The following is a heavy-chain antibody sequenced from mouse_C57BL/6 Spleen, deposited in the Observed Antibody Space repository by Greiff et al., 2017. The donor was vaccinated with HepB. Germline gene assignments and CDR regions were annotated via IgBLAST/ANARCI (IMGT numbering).Heavy chain of an antibody. Sequence: DVMLVESGGGLVQPGGSLKLSCAASGFTFSDYYMYWVRQTPEKRLEWVAYISNGGGSTYYPDTVKGRFTISRDNAKNTLYLQMSRLKSEDTDMYYCARPWYDYYYAMDYWGQGTSVTVSA. CDR1: GFTFSDYY. D-gene: IGHD2-4*01. CDR3: ARPWYDYYYAMDY. CDR2: ISNGGGST. J-gene: IGHJ4*01. V-gene: IGHV5-12*01.